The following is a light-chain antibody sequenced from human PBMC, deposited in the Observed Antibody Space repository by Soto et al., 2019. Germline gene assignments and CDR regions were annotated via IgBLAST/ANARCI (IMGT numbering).Light chain of an antibody. CDR2: LNSDGSH. CDR3: QTWVTGIHI. V-gene: IGLV4-69*01. J-gene: IGLJ2*01. Sequence: QPVLTQSPSASASLGASVKLTCTLSSGHSNYAIAWHQQQREKGPRFLMKLNSDGSHSKGDGIPDRFSGSSSGAERYLTISTLQSEDEADYYCQTWVTGIHIFGGGTKLTVL. CDR1: SGHSNYA.